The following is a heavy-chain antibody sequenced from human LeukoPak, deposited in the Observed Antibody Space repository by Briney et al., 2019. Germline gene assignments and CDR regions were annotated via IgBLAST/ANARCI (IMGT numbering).Heavy chain of an antibody. V-gene: IGHV3-20*04. D-gene: IGHD2-2*01. J-gene: IGHJ4*02. Sequence: PGGSLRLSCEASGFTFDDYGLSWVRQAPGKGLEWVSGINLNGDNTDYTDSVKGRFPISRDNAKNSLYLQMNSLRAEDTALYYCARSASWGFSYFDYWGQGTLVTVSS. CDR2: INLNGDNT. CDR1: GFTFDDYG. CDR3: ARSASWGFSYFDY.